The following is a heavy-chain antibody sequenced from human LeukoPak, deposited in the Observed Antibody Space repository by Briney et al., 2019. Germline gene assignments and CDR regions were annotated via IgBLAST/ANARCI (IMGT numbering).Heavy chain of an antibody. Sequence: PGGSLRLSCAASGFTFSSYAMSWVRQAPGKGLEWVSAISGSGGSTYYADSVKGRFTISRDNSKNTLYLQMNSLRAEDTAVYYCAKTGGNYDYVWGSYRYLYFDYWGQGTLVTVSS. CDR1: GFTFSSYA. CDR2: ISGSGGST. V-gene: IGHV3-23*01. CDR3: AKTGGNYDYVWGSYRYLYFDY. J-gene: IGHJ4*02. D-gene: IGHD3-16*02.